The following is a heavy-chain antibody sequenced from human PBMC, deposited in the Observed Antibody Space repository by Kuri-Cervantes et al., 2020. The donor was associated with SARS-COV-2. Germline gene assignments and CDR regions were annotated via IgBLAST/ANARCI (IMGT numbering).Heavy chain of an antibody. CDR3: AKVTAATGYFDY. CDR1: GFTFSSYG. CDR2: IRYDGSNK. V-gene: IGHV3-30*02. Sequence: LSLTCAASGFTFSSYGMHWVRQAPGKGLEWVAFIRYDGSNKYYADSVKGRFTISGDNSKNTLYLQMNSLRAEDTAVYYCAKVTAATGYFDYWGQGTLVTVSS. D-gene: IGHD1-20*01. J-gene: IGHJ4*02.